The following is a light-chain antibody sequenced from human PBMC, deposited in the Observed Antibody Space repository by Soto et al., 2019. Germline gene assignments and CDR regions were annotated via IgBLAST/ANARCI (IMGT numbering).Light chain of an antibody. Sequence: EIVLKQSPAPLSLSPGERATLSGRASQSVSSYLAWYQQKPGQAPRLLIYDASSRATGIPARFSGSGSGTDFTLTISSLEPEDFAVYYCQQRSNWLTFGGGTKVESK. V-gene: IGKV3-11*01. CDR2: DAS. J-gene: IGKJ4*01. CDR1: QSVSSY. CDR3: QQRSNWLT.